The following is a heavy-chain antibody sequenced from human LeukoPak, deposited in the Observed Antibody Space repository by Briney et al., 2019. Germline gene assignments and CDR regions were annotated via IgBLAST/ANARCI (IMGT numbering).Heavy chain of an antibody. V-gene: IGHV3-21*01. J-gene: IGHJ6*04. CDR2: ISSSSSYI. D-gene: IGHD3-10*02. Sequence: GGSLRLSCAASGFTFSSYSMNWVRQAPGKGLEWVSSISSSSSYIYYADSVKGRFTISRDNSKNTLYLQMDSLRAEDTAVYYCAELGITMIGGVWGKGTTVTISS. CDR1: GFTFSSYS. CDR3: AELGITMIGGV.